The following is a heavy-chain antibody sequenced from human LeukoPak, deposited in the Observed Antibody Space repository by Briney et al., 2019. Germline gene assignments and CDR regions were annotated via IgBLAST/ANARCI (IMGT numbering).Heavy chain of an antibody. D-gene: IGHD3-22*01. CDR2: INWNGGST. CDR1: GFTFSSYS. J-gene: IGHJ3*02. V-gene: IGHV3-20*04. Sequence: GGSLRLSCAASGFTFSSYSMNWVRQAPGKGLEWVSGINWNGGSTGYADSVKGRFTISRDNAKNSLYLQMNSLRAEDTALYYCARGWVYYYDSSGTDAFDIWGQGTMVTVSS. CDR3: ARGWVYYYDSSGTDAFDI.